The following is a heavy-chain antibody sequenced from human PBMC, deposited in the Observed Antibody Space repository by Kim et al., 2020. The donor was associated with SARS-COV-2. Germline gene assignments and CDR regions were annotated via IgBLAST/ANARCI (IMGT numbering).Heavy chain of an antibody. CDR3: ARDIAGDYYGSGSHGPYYYGMDV. D-gene: IGHD3-10*01. V-gene: IGHV4-31*03. CDR2: IYYSGST. Sequence: SETLSLTCTVSGGSISSGGYYWSWIRQHPGKGLEWIGYIYYSGSTYYNPSLKSRVTISVDTSKNQFSLKLSSVTAADTAVYYCARDIAGDYYGSGSHGPYYYGMDVWGQGTTVTVSS. J-gene: IGHJ6*02. CDR1: GGSISSGGYY.